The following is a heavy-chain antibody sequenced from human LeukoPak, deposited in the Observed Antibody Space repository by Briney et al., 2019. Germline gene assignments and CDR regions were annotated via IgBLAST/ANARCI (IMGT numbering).Heavy chain of an antibody. Sequence: QAGGSLRLSCAASGFTFSSYAMSWVRQAPGKGLEWVSAISGSGGSTYYADSVKGRFTISRDNSKNTLYLQMNSLRAEDTAVYYCAKDYGYCDSSGYSYYFDYWGQGTLVTVSP. V-gene: IGHV3-23*01. CDR2: ISGSGGST. CDR3: AKDYGYCDSSGYSYYFDY. D-gene: IGHD3-22*01. J-gene: IGHJ4*02. CDR1: GFTFSSYA.